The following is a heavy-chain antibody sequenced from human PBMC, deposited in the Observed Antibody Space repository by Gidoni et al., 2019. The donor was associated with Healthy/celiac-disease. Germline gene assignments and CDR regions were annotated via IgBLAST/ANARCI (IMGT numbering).Heavy chain of an antibody. CDR1: GGSISSSSYY. CDR3: ARLYPNCGGDCSAFDY. V-gene: IGHV4-39*01. Sequence: KPSETLSLTCTVSGGSISSSSYYWGWIRQPPGKGLEWIGSIYYSGSTYYNPSLKSRVTISVETSKNQFSLKLSSVTAADTAVYYCARLYPNCGGDCSAFDYWGQGTLVTVSS. D-gene: IGHD2-21*02. J-gene: IGHJ4*02. CDR2: IYYSGST.